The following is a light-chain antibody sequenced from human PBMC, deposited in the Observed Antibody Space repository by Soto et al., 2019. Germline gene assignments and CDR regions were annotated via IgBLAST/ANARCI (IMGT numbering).Light chain of an antibody. CDR2: GAS. J-gene: IGKJ1*01. CDR3: QQRSDSWT. CDR1: QSVRSY. Sequence: VLTQYQGTLSLSPGERATLSCRASQSVRSYLAWYQQKPGQAPRLLIYGASNRATGIPARFSGSGSGTDFTLTISSLEPEDSAVYYCQQRSDSWTFGQGTNVDI. V-gene: IGKV3-11*01.